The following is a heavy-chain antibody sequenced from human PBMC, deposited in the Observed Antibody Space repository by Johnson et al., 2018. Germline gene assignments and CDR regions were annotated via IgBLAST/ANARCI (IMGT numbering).Heavy chain of an antibody. CDR3: TKHPAYSGRYYGGYYYYMDV. CDR2: IRGKAHNYAT. CDR1: GFIFSGPP. J-gene: IGHJ6*03. V-gene: IGHV3-73*01. D-gene: IGHD1-26*01. Sequence: VQLVESGGGLVQPGGSLKLSCAASGFIFSGPPIHWVRQASGKGLEWVGLIRGKAHNYATAYAASVKGRFTISMDDSKNTALLQMNSLKTEDKAVYFCTKHPAYSGRYYGGYYYYMDVWGKGTTVTVSS.